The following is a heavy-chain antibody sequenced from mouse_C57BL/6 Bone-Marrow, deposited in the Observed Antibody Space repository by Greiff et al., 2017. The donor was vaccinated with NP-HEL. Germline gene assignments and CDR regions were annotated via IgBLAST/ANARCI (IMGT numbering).Heavy chain of an antibody. Sequence: QVQLQQSGAELVKPGASVKMSCKASGYTFTSYWITWVKQRPGQGLEWIGDIYPGSGSTNYNEKFKSKATLTVDTSSSTAYMQLSSLTSEDSAVYYCAREGYYGRHYAMDYWGQGTSVTVSS. CDR3: AREGYYGRHYAMDY. J-gene: IGHJ4*01. CDR2: IYPGSGST. D-gene: IGHD1-1*01. CDR1: GYTFTSYW. V-gene: IGHV1-55*01.